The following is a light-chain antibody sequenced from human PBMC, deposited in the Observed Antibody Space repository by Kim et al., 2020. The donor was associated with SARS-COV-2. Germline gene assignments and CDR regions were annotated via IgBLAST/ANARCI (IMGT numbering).Light chain of an antibody. CDR2: DVT. J-gene: IGLJ1*01. Sequence: SITISCTGTRSDLGGGYHYVSWYQQHPDKAPKLIIYDVTNRPSGVSHRFSGSKSGNTASLTISGLQAEDEADYYCSSYTSSTTLDVFGTGTKVTVL. CDR3: SSYTSSTTLDV. CDR1: RSDLGGGYHY. V-gene: IGLV2-14*03.